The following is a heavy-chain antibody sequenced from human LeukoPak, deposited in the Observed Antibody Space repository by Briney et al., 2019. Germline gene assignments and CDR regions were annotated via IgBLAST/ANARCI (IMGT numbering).Heavy chain of an antibody. Sequence: GGTLRLSCAASGFTFSSYAMSWVRQAPGKGLEWVSAISGSGGSTYYADSVKGRFTISRDNSKNTLYLQTNSLRAEDTAVYYCAKEEPPRGAWVGDWFDPWGQGTLVTVSS. CDR1: GFTFSSYA. D-gene: IGHD1-26*01. CDR2: ISGSGGST. CDR3: AKEEPPRGAWVGDWFDP. J-gene: IGHJ5*02. V-gene: IGHV3-23*01.